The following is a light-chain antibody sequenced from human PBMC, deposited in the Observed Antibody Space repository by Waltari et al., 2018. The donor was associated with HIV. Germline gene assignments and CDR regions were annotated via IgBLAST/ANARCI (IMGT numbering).Light chain of an antibody. CDR1: KNNVGFKG. V-gene: IGLV10-54*04. Sequence: QAGLTQPPSVSKALRQTATLTCTGDKNNVGFKGADWLKHHQGRPPQLLSYRGNNRTSGDPDRFSASTSGNPASLNITGLQADDEADYFCSSWDTRLNGWVFGGGAHLTVL. CDR3: SSWDTRLNGWV. CDR2: RGN. J-gene: IGLJ3*02.